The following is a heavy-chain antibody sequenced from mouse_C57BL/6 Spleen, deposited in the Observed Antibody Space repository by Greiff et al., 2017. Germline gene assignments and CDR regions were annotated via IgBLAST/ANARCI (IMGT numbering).Heavy chain of an antibody. D-gene: IGHD1-1*01. V-gene: IGHV5-4*01. CDR3: ARDRTVVAFDY. J-gene: IGHJ2*01. Sequence: EVKLVESGGGLVKPGGSLKLSCAASGFTFSSYAMSWVRQTPEKRLEWVATISDGGSYTYYPDNVKGRFTISRDNAKNHLYLQMSHLKSEDTAMYYCARDRTVVAFDYWGQGTTLTVSS. CDR2: ISDGGSYT. CDR1: GFTFSSYA.